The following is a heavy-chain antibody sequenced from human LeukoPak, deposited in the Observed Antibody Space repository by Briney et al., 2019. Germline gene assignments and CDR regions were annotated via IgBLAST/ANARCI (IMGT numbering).Heavy chain of an antibody. J-gene: IGHJ4*02. CDR1: GFTFTSYS. CDR3: ARALNWGLDY. V-gene: IGHV3-23*01. CDR2: TSDRGDYT. Sequence: PGGSLRLSCAASGFTFTSYSMSWVRQAPGKGLEWVSGTSDRGDYTYYADSVKGRFTISRDSSKNTLFLQMNSLRAEDTAVYYCARALNWGLDYWGQGTLVTVSS. D-gene: IGHD7-27*01.